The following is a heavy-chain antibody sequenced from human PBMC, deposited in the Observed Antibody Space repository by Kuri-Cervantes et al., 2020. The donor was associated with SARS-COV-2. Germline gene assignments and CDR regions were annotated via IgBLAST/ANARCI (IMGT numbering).Heavy chain of an antibody. CDR3: ARSSSSTYLDY. Sequence: GESLKISCAASGFTFSSYGMHWVRQAPGKGLEWVSSISSSSSYIYYADSVKGRFTISRDNAKNSLYLQMNSLRAEDTAVYYCARSSSSTYLDYWGQGTLVPSPQ. J-gene: IGHJ4*02. CDR2: ISSSSSYI. V-gene: IGHV3-21*01. CDR1: GFTFSSYG. D-gene: IGHD6-6*01.